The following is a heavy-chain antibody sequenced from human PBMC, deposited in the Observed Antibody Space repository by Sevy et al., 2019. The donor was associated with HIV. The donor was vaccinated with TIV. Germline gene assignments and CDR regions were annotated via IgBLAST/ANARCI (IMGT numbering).Heavy chain of an antibody. J-gene: IGHJ4*02. Sequence: GGSLRLSCAASGFTFSNYAMNWVRQAPGKGLEWVSAIGRSADYTYYAGSVKGRFTISRDNSKGTLYLQMNSLRTEDTAVYYCARGIDSTGYYPFDYWGQGTLVTVSS. V-gene: IGHV3-23*01. CDR1: GFTFSNYA. CDR2: IGRSADYT. CDR3: ARGIDSTGYYPFDY. D-gene: IGHD3-22*01.